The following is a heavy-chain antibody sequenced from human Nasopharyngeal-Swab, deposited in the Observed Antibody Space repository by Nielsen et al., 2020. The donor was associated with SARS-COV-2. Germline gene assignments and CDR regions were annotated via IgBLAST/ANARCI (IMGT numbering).Heavy chain of an antibody. CDR3: ARGDGTVYYYYGMDV. Sequence: SQTPSLTCAASGFTFSSYGMHWIRQPPGKGLEGIGEINHSGSTNYNPSLKSRVTISVDTSKNQFSLKLSSVTAADTAVYYCARGDGTVYYYYGMDVWGQGTTVTVS. CDR2: INHSGST. CDR1: GFTFSSYG. D-gene: IGHD1-7*01. J-gene: IGHJ6*02. V-gene: IGHV4-34*01.